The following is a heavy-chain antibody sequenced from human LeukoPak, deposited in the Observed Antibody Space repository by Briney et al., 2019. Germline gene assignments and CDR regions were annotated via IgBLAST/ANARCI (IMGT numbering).Heavy chain of an antibody. CDR3: ARGITGITATGSE. CDR2: INHSGST. V-gene: IGHV4-34*01. D-gene: IGHD6-13*01. J-gene: IGHJ4*02. CDR1: GGSFSGYY. Sequence: SETLSLTCAVYGGSFSGYYWSWIRQPPGKGLEWIGEINHSGSTNYNPSLKSRVTISVDTSKNQFPLKLSSVTAADTAVYYCARGITGITATGSEWGQGTLVTVSS.